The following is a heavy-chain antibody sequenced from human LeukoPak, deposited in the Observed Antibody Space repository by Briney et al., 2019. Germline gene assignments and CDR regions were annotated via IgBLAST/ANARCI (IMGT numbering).Heavy chain of an antibody. CDR1: GFTFSSHW. CDR3: ARDGTYSSSSFDY. CDR2: ITNDGSST. Sequence: GGSLRLSCAASGFTFSSHWMHWVRQAPGKGLVWVSRITNDGSSTTYADSVKGRFTISRDNAKNTLYLQMNSLRAEDTAVYYCARDGTYSSSSFDYWGQGTLVTVSS. D-gene: IGHD6-6*01. V-gene: IGHV3-74*01. J-gene: IGHJ4*02.